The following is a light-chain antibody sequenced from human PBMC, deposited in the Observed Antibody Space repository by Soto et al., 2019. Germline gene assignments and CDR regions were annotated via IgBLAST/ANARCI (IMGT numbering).Light chain of an antibody. Sequence: DIQMTQSPSSLSASVGDRVTITCRASQDISNYLNWYQQKPGKAPKLLIYDASNLETGVPSRFSGSGSGTDFTFTISSLQPEDIATYYCQQYDNRLTFGGGTKVEIK. CDR1: QDISNY. CDR2: DAS. J-gene: IGKJ4*01. V-gene: IGKV1-33*01. CDR3: QQYDNRLT.